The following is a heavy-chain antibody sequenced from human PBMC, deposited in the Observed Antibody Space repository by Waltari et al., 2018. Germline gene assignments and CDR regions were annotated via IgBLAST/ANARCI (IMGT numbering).Heavy chain of an antibody. Sequence: QVQLQESGPGLVKPSETLSLTCTVSGGSISSYYWSWIRQPPGKGLEWIGYIYYSGSTNYNPSLKSRVTISVDTSKNQFSLKLSSVTAADTAVYYCASLTIFGVDLDYWGQGTLVTVSS. CDR3: ASLTIFGVDLDY. CDR1: GGSISSYY. D-gene: IGHD3-3*01. V-gene: IGHV4-59*01. CDR2: IYYSGST. J-gene: IGHJ4*02.